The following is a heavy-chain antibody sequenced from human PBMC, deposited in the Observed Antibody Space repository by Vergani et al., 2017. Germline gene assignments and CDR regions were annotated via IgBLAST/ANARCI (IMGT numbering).Heavy chain of an antibody. J-gene: IGHJ2*01. V-gene: IGHV3-53*01. CDR3: AKDRAYYYDSSGSYEDWYFDL. CDR2: IYSGGST. CDR1: GFTVSSNY. Sequence: EVQLVESGGGLIQPGGSLRLSCAASGFTVSSNYMSWVRQAPGKGLEWVSVIYSGGSTYYADSVKGRFTISRDNSKNTLYLQMNSLRAEDTAVYYCAKDRAYYYDSSGSYEDWYFDLWGRGTLVTVSS. D-gene: IGHD3-22*01.